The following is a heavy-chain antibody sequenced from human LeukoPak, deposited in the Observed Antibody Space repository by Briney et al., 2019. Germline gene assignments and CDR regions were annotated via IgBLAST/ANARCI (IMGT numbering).Heavy chain of an antibody. CDR1: GFTFSSYS. CDR2: ISSSSSYI. V-gene: IGHV3-21*01. CDR3: ARATYGSGSLFIN. J-gene: IGHJ4*02. Sequence: GGSLRLSCAASGFTFSSYSMNWVRQAPGKGLEWVSSISSSSSYIYYADSVKGRFTISRDNAKNSLYLQMNSLRAEDTAVYYCARATYGSGSLFINWGQGTLVTVSS. D-gene: IGHD3-10*01.